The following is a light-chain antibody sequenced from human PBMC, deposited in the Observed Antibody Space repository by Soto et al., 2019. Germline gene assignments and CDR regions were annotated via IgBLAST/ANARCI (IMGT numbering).Light chain of an antibody. V-gene: IGKV3-15*01. CDR2: GAS. CDR1: QSVRSN. CDR3: QQYNNWPPLT. J-gene: IGKJ1*01. Sequence: EIVMTQSPGTLSVSPGERATLSCRASQSVRSNLAWYQQKPGQAPRLLIYGASTRATGIPARFSGSRSGTEFTLTISSPQSEDFAVYYCQQYNNWPPLTFGPGTKGDIK.